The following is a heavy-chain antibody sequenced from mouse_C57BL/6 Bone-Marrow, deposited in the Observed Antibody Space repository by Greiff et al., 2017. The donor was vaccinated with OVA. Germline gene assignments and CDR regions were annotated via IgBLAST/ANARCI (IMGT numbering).Heavy chain of an antibody. Sequence: VQLQQPGAELVKPGASVKLSCKASGYTFTSYWMHWVKQRPGQGLEWIGMIHPNSGSTNYNEKFKSKATLTVDKSSSTAYMQLSSLTSEDSAVYYCAREIYYGNPYYFDYWGQGTTLTVSS. J-gene: IGHJ2*01. CDR2: IHPNSGST. CDR1: GYTFTSYW. D-gene: IGHD2-1*01. CDR3: AREIYYGNPYYFDY. V-gene: IGHV1-64*01.